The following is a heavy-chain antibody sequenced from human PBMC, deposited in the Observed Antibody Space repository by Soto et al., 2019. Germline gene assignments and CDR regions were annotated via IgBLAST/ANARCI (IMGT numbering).Heavy chain of an antibody. CDR2: ISGSGGST. CDR3: AKMGSSWYRAYYFDY. V-gene: IGHV3-23*01. J-gene: IGHJ4*02. CDR1: GFTFSSYA. D-gene: IGHD6-13*01. Sequence: EVQLLESGGGLVQPGGSLRLSCAASGFTFSSYAMSWVRQAPGKGLEWVSAISGSGGSTYYADSVKGRFTISRDNSKNTLYLQMNSLRAEVTAVYYCAKMGSSWYRAYYFDYWGQGTLVTVSS.